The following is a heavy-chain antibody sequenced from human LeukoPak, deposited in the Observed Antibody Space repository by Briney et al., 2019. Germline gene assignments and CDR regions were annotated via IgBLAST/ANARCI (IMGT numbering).Heavy chain of an antibody. CDR2: IYSGGST. J-gene: IGHJ4*02. CDR3: ARGDYGDYVPFDY. V-gene: IGHV3-53*01. Sequence: GGSLRHSCAASGFTFSSNYMSWVRQAPGKGLEWVSVIYSGGSTYYADSVKGRFTISRDNSKNTLYLQMNSLRAEDTAVYYCARGDYGDYVPFDYWGQGTLVTVSS. D-gene: IGHD4-17*01. CDR1: GFTFSSNY.